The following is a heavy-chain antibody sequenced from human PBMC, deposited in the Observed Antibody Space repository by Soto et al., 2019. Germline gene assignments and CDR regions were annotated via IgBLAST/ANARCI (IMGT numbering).Heavy chain of an antibody. CDR2: INHSGST. D-gene: IGHD5-12*01. CDR3: ARATGGYVSKGDWFDP. Sequence: SETLSLTCAVYGGSFSGYYWSWIRQPPGKGLEWIGEINHSGSTNYNPSLKSRVTISVDTSKNQFSLKLSSVTAADTAVYYCARATGGYVSKGDWFDPWGQGTLVTVSS. V-gene: IGHV4-34*01. J-gene: IGHJ5*02. CDR1: GGSFSGYY.